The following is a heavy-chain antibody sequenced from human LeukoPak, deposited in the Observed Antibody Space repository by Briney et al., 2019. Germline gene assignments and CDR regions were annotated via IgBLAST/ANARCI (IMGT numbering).Heavy chain of an antibody. CDR2: IYNDGSA. CDR3: ARDLEYQLSDY. D-gene: IGHD2-2*01. Sequence: GGSLRLSCAPSGFSVSDNYMSWVRQAPGKRPEWVSLIYNDGSAAYADSVKGRFTISKDNSRNRLYLQMNSLRAEDTAVYYCARDLEYQLSDYWGQGTLVTVSS. J-gene: IGHJ4*02. V-gene: IGHV3-66*01. CDR1: GFSVSDNY.